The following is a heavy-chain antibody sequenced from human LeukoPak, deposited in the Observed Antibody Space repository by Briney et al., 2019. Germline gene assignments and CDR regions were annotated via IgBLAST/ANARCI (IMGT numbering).Heavy chain of an antibody. CDR2: ISSSVSTK. V-gene: IGHV3-48*03. CDR3: ALYGGTEGVDY. D-gene: IGHD4-23*01. Sequence: GGSLRLSCATSGFTFSDYEMNWVRQAPGKGLEWVSYISSSVSTKYYADSVKGRFTISRDNAKNSLYLQMNSLRAEDTAVYYLALYGGTEGVDYWGQGTLVTVSS. J-gene: IGHJ4*02. CDR1: GFTFSDYE.